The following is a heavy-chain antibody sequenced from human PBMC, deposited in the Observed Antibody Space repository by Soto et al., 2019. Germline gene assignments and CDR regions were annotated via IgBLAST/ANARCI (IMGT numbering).Heavy chain of an antibody. Sequence: ASVKVSCKASGYTFTSYYMHWVRQAPGQGLEWMGIINPSGGSTSYAQKFQGRVTMTRDTSMSTAYMELGSLRSEDTAVYYCARVDYDFWSGYYSGFDYWGQGTLVTVSS. CDR3: ARVDYDFWSGYYSGFDY. CDR1: GYTFTSYY. CDR2: INPSGGST. V-gene: IGHV1-46*01. J-gene: IGHJ4*02. D-gene: IGHD3-3*01.